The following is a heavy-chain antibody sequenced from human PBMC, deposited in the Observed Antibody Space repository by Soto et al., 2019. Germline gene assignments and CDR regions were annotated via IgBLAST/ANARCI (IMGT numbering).Heavy chain of an antibody. Sequence: EVQLLESGGDLVQPGGSLRLSCAASGFTFSSYAMGWVRQAPGPGLEWVSVIDGSGGDRSLADSVKGRFTISRDNSKNTLYLQMDRLRVEDTATYFCAKELVAGAYVETSAFDFWGQGTLVTVSS. J-gene: IGHJ4*02. CDR1: GFTFSSYA. V-gene: IGHV3-23*01. CDR3: AKELVAGAYVETSAFDF. CDR2: IDGSGGDR. D-gene: IGHD6-19*01.